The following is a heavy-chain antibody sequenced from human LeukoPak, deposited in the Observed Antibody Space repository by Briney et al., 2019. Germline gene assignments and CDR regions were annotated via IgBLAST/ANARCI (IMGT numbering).Heavy chain of an antibody. CDR3: ARAYRSGENDAFDI. J-gene: IGHJ3*02. CDR2: ISSSSNYI. Sequence: GGSLRLSCAASGFTFSSYSMNWVRQAPGKGLEWVSSISSSSNYIYYADSVKGRFTISRDNAKNSLYLQMNSLRAEDTAVYYCARAYRSGENDAFDIWGQGTMVTVSS. CDR1: GFTFSSYS. V-gene: IGHV3-21*01. D-gene: IGHD2-15*01.